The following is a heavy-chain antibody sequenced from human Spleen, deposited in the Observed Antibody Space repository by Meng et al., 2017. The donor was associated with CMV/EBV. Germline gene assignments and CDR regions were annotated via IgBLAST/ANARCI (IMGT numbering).Heavy chain of an antibody. J-gene: IGHJ4*02. V-gene: IGHV3-64*02. CDR2: VSRNGGSV. CDR1: GFTFSDYA. Sequence: GESLKISCVASGFTFSDYAMHWVRQAPGKGLEHVSLVSRNGGSVYYVDSVKDRVTVSRDNSKNTLYLQMGSLRAEDTAVYYCVKDGATGYYGDYFFDAWGQGTLVTVSS. CDR3: VKDGATGYYGDYFFDA. D-gene: IGHD3-9*01.